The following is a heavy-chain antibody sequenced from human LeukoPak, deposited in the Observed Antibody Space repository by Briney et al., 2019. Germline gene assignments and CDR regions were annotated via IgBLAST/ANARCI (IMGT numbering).Heavy chain of an antibody. CDR3: ARGGYCSSTSCYSWFDP. Sequence: GESLKISCKGSGYSFTSYWIGWVRPMPGKGLEWMGIIYPGDSDTRYSPSFQGQVTISADKSISTAYLQWSSLKASDTAMYYCARGGYCSSTSCYSWFDPWGQGTLVTVSS. CDR2: IYPGDSDT. CDR1: GYSFTSYW. J-gene: IGHJ5*02. V-gene: IGHV5-51*01. D-gene: IGHD2-2*02.